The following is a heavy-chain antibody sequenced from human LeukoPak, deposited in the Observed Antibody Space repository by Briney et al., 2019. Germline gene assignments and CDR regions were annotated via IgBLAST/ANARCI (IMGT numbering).Heavy chain of an antibody. D-gene: IGHD2-21*02. CDR1: GDSIGSGTDF. CDR3: ARQTQRYCGSDYYSGGAFDV. CDR2: IHYGGST. Sequence: QASETLSLTCTVSGDSIGSGTDFWGWIRQPPGKELEWIGNIHYGGSTFYNPSLKSRVTISIDTSKNHFSLRLTSVSAADTAVYYCARQTQRYCGSDYYSGGAFDVWGQGTMVTVSS. J-gene: IGHJ3*01. V-gene: IGHV4-39*01.